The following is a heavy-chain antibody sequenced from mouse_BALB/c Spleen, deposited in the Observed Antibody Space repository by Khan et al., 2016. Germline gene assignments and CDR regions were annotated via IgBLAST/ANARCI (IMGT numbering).Heavy chain of an antibody. J-gene: IGHJ1*01. CDR2: IRNKANGYTT. CDR3: VRDMVTGVYWYFDV. D-gene: IGHD2-13*01. CDR1: GFTFTDYY. V-gene: IGHV7-3*02. Sequence: EVELVESGGGLVQPGGSLRLSCATSGFTFTDYYISWVRQPPGKALEWLGFIRNKANGYTTEYSASVKGQFTISRDNSQNILYLQMNTLRAEDSATYCCVRDMVTGVYWYFDVWGAGTTVTVSS.